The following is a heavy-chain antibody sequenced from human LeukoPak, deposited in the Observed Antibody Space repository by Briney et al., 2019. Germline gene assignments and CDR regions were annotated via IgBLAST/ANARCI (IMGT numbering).Heavy chain of an antibody. J-gene: IGHJ4*02. V-gene: IGHV3-30*18. CDR1: GFTFSSYG. Sequence: GGSQRLSCAASGFTFSSYGMHWVRQAPGKGLEWVAVISYDGSSKYSADSVKGRFTISRDNSRNTLFLQMNSLRAEDTAVYYCAKDHKYYFDSGTYYEYYFDYWGQGTLVTVSS. CDR2: ISYDGSSK. D-gene: IGHD3-22*01. CDR3: AKDHKYYFDSGTYYEYYFDY.